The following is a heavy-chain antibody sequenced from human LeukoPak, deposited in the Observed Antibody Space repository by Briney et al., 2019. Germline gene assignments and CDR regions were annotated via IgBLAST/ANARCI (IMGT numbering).Heavy chain of an antibody. Sequence: SETLSLTCVVSGASVSSSHWNWIRQLPGKGLEWIGCLSYTGKTDYNPSLTSRVTISLDTSKNQVSLKLRSVTAADTAVYYCARDRENTSGRQGWFDRWGQGTLVTVSS. D-gene: IGHD6-19*01. CDR1: GASVSSSH. CDR2: LSYTGKT. CDR3: ARDRENTSGRQGWFDR. J-gene: IGHJ5*02. V-gene: IGHV4-59*02.